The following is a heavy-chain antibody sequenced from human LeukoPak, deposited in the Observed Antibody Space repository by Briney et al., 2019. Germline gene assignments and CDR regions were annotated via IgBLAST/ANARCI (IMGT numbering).Heavy chain of an antibody. Sequence: PGGSLRLSCAASGFTFSIYWMSWVRQAPGKGLEWMANIKQDGGEKDYVDSVKGRFTISRDNAKNSLYLQMNSLRAEDTAVYYCARDLSEFDYWGQGTLVTVSS. V-gene: IGHV3-7*01. D-gene: IGHD3-16*02. CDR1: GFTFSIYW. CDR3: ARDLSEFDY. CDR2: IKQDGGEK. J-gene: IGHJ4*02.